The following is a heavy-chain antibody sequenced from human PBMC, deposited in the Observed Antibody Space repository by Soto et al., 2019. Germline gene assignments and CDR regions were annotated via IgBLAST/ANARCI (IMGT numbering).Heavy chain of an antibody. CDR3: ARDLRIAARPDKSYFDY. D-gene: IGHD6-6*01. Sequence: PGGSLRLSCAASGFTFSSYSMHWVRQAPCKGLEWVAVISYDGSNKYYADSVKGRFTISRDNSKKTLYLQMNSLRAEDTAVYYCARDLRIAARPDKSYFDYWGQGTLVTVSS. CDR1: GFTFSSYS. J-gene: IGHJ4*02. V-gene: IGHV3-30-3*01. CDR2: ISYDGSNK.